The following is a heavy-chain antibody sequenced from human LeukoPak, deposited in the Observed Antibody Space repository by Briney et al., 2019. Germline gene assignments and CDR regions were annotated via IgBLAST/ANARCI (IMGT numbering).Heavy chain of an antibody. D-gene: IGHD7-27*01. J-gene: IGHJ2*01. CDR1: GFXFDRHA. Sequence: GGSLRLSCAASGFXFDRHAMCWVRQAPGKGLEWVSAITTTGITTYYADSVKGRFTISRDNSKNTLYLQMDSLRAEDTAVYFCASRVNWGSWYFDLWGRGTLVTVS. CDR3: ASRVNWGSWYFDL. V-gene: IGHV3-23*01. CDR2: ITTTGITT.